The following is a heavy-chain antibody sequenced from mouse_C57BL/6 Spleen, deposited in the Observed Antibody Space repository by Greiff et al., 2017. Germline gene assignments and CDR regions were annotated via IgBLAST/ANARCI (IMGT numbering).Heavy chain of an antibody. CDR2: INPNCGTT. Sequence: VQLKESGPELVKPGASVKISCKASGYSFTDYNMNWVKQSNGQSLEWIGVINPNCGTTSYNQKFKGKATLTVDQSSSTAYMQLNSLTSEDSAVYYCARDYYGRSPYFDYWGQGTTLTVSS. CDR3: ARDYYGRSPYFDY. J-gene: IGHJ2*01. V-gene: IGHV1-39*01. CDR1: GYSFTDYN. D-gene: IGHD1-1*01.